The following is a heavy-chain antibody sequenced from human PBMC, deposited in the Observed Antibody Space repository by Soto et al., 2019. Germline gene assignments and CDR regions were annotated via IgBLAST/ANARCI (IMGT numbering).Heavy chain of an antibody. D-gene: IGHD2-15*01. V-gene: IGHV3-33*01. CDR1: GFTFSSFG. J-gene: IGHJ4*02. CDR2: IWYDGSNK. CDR3: ASPGGYCSGGSCFHY. Sequence: QVQLVESGGGVVQPGRSLTRSCAASGFTFSSFGMHWVRQAPGKGLEWVAVIWYDGSNKYYGDSVKGRFTISRDNSKNTLYPQINSLRAEDTAVYYCASPGGYCSGGSCFHYWGQGTLVTVSS.